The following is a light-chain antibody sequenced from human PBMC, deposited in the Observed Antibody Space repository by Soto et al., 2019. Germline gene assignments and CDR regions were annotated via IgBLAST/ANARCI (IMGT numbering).Light chain of an antibody. V-gene: IGLV2-14*03. CDR2: GVN. J-gene: IGLJ1*01. Sequence: QSVLTQPASVSGSPGQSITISCTGTVSDVGGYDSVSWYQQHPGRAPKLIIYGVNNRPSGVSNRFSASKSADTASLTISGLQAEDEANYYCCSYAVTYARLRVFGTGTKLTVL. CDR1: VSDVGGYDS. CDR3: CSYAVTYARLRV.